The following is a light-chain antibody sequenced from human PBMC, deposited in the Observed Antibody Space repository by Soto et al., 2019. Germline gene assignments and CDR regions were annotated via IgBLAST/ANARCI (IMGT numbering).Light chain of an antibody. Sequence: QSVLTQPASVSGSPGQSITISCTGTSSVVGGYNYVSWYQQHPGKALKLMIYEVSNRPSGVSNRFSGSKSGNTASLTISGLQAEDEADYYCSSYTSSSTVVFGGGTKVTVL. CDR3: SSYTSSSTVV. CDR1: SSVVGGYNY. J-gene: IGLJ2*01. V-gene: IGLV2-14*01. CDR2: EVS.